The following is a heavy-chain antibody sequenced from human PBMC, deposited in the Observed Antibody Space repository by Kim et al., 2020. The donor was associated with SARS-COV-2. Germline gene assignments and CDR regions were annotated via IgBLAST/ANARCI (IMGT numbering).Heavy chain of an antibody. Sequence: SETLSLTCTVSGGSISSYYWSWIRQPPGKGLEWIGYIYYSGSTNYNPPLKSRVTISVDTSKNQFSLKLSSVTAADTAVYYCARLLGWSGYYYFDYWGQGTLVTVSS. CDR3: ARLLGWSGYYYFDY. D-gene: IGHD3-3*01. CDR1: GGSISSYY. J-gene: IGHJ4*02. CDR2: IYYSGST. V-gene: IGHV4-59*08.